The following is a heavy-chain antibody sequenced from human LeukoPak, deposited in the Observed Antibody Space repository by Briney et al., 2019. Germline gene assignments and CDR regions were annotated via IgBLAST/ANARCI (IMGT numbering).Heavy chain of an antibody. Sequence: GGSLRLSCAASGFTFSSYSMNRVRRAPGKGLEWVSSISSSSSYIYYADSVKGRFTISRDNAKNSLYLQMNSLRAEDTAVYYCARDLGYAFDYWGQGTLVTVSS. CDR2: ISSSSSYI. V-gene: IGHV3-21*01. J-gene: IGHJ4*02. CDR1: GFTFSSYS. D-gene: IGHD5-18*01. CDR3: ARDLGYAFDY.